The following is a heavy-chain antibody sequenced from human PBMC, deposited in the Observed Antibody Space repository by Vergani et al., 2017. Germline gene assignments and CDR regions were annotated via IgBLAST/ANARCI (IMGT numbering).Heavy chain of an antibody. D-gene: IGHD1-26*01. CDR2: IIAIFGTT. CDR1: GGTFSTYA. V-gene: IGHV1-69*01. CDR3: AREGSGSYLPRDAYDV. Sequence: QVQLVLSGAEVKKPGSSVKVSCKASGGTFSTYAISWVRQAPGQGLEWMGGIIAIFGTTNYAQKFQGRVTITADESTSTVYMELSSLRSEDTAVYYCAREGSGSYLPRDAYDVWGQGTKVTVSS. J-gene: IGHJ3*01.